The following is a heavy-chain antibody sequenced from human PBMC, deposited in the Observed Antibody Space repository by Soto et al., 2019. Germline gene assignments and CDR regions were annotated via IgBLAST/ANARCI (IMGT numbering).Heavy chain of an antibody. CDR1: GGSISSRHW. Sequence: QVQLQESGPGLVKPSGTLSLTCAVSGGSISSRHWWTWVRQSPGKGLEYIGEISHSGTSNSNPSLKSRVTLSVDKSKNHFSLTLNSVTAADTAVYYCARVVLTITRGAFDAWGQGTLVIVSS. V-gene: IGHV4-4*02. CDR3: ARVVLTITRGAFDA. J-gene: IGHJ3*01. CDR2: ISHSGTS. D-gene: IGHD3-9*01.